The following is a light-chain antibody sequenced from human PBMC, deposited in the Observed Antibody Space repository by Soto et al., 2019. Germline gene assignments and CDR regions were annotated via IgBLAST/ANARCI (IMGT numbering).Light chain of an antibody. V-gene: IGKV1-5*03. CDR2: KAS. CDR1: QSISSW. CDR3: QQYNSWWT. J-gene: IGKJ1*01. Sequence: DIQMTQSPSTLSASVGDRVTITCRASQSISSWLAWYQQKPGKAPKLLIYKASSLEGGVPSRFSGSGSGTEFTLTISRLQPDDFASYYCQQYNSWWTFGQGTKVEIK.